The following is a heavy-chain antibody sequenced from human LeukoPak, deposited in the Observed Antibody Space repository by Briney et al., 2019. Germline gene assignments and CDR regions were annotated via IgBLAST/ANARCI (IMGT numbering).Heavy chain of an antibody. CDR2: INTNTGNP. CDR1: GYSFTSSA. CDR3: ARGRDCSGGNCYSDY. Sequence: ASVKVSCKASGYSFTSSAMNWVRQAPGQGLECMGWINTNTGNPTYARGFAGRFVFSLDTSVSTAYLQISGLEAEDTAVYYCARGRDCSGGNCYSDYWGQGTLVTVSS. J-gene: IGHJ4*02. V-gene: IGHV7-4-1*01. D-gene: IGHD2-15*01.